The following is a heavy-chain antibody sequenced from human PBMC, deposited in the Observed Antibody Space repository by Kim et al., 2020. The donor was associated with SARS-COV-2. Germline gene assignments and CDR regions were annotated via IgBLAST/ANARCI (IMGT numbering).Heavy chain of an antibody. Sequence: SETLSLTCAVFGASFSEYSWNWVRQSPGKGLEWIGRITHRGITNYNPSLKTRVTMSTDTSKNHFSLRLTSVTAADTAVYYCATGGGLGFCSTPSCLNSCGQGTTVTVSS. CDR2: ITHRGIT. CDR3: ATGGGLGFCSTPSCLNS. D-gene: IGHD2-2*01. V-gene: IGHV4-34*01. J-gene: IGHJ6*02. CDR1: GASFSEYS.